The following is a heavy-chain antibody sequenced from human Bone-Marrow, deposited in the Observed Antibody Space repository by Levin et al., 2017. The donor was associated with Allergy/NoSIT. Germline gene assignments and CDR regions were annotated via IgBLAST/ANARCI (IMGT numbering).Heavy chain of an antibody. D-gene: IGHD6-13*01. CDR1: GGSVSSGSYY. CDR2: IYYSGST. V-gene: IGHV4-61*01. CDR3: ARAHLGFNSAAVVWFDP. Sequence: PSETLSLTCTVSGGSVSSGSYYWSWIRQPPGTGLEWIGYIYYSGSTNYNPSLKSRVTISVDTSKNQFSLKLSSVTAADTAVYYCARAHLGFNSAAVVWFDPWGQGTLVTVSS. J-gene: IGHJ5*02.